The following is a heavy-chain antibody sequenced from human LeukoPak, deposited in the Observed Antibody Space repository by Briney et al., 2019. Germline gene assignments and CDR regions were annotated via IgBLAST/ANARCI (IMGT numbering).Heavy chain of an antibody. J-gene: IGHJ3*02. D-gene: IGHD6-19*01. Sequence: GGSLRLSCAASGFTFSSYAMSWVRQAPGKGLEWVSAISGSGGSTYYADSMKGRFTISRDNSKNTLYLQMNSLRAEDTAVYYCAKPCDGYSSGWYGDAFDIWGQGTMVTVSS. CDR2: ISGSGGST. CDR3: AKPCDGYSSGWYGDAFDI. CDR1: GFTFSSYA. V-gene: IGHV3-23*01.